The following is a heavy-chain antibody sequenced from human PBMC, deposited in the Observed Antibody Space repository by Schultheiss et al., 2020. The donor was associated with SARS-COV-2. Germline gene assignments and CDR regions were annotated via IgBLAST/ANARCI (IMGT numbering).Heavy chain of an antibody. CDR2: IKQDGSEK. D-gene: IGHD4-11*01. V-gene: IGHV3-7*03. CDR3: AREEGYYSNYVRGGY. CDR1: GFTFSSYE. Sequence: GGSLRLSCAASGFTFSSYEMNWVRQAPGKGLEWVANIKQDGSEKYYVDSVKGRFTISRDNAKNSLYLQMNSLRAEDTAVYYCAREEGYYSNYVRGGYWGQGTLVTVSS. J-gene: IGHJ4*02.